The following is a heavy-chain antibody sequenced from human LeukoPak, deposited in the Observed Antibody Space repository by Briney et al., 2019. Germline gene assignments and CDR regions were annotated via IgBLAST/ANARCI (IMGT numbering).Heavy chain of an antibody. CDR1: GGSISSSSSY. CDR2: INYSGST. CDR3: ARHLNDYGDNYYYGMDV. Sequence: SETLSLTCTVSGGSISSSSSYWGWIRQPPGKGLEWIGSINYSGSTYYNPSLKSRVTISVDTSKNQFSLKLSSVTAADTAVYYCARHLNDYGDNYYYGMDVWGQGTTVTVSS. D-gene: IGHD4-17*01. J-gene: IGHJ6*02. V-gene: IGHV4-39*01.